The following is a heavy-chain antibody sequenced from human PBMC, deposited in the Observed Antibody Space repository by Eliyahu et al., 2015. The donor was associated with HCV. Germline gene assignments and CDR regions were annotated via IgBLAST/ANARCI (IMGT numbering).Heavy chain of an antibody. J-gene: IGHJ4*02. D-gene: IGHD1-26*01. CDR3: AREWESGSYYFY. Sequence: QVQLVQSGAEVKKPGSSVKVSCKASGGTFSTHTINWVRQAPGQGLEWMGGIIPMFGTAKYAQMFQGRVTITADDSTSTAFMELSSLRSEDTALYYCAREWESGSYYFYWGQGTLVTVSS. CDR1: GGTFSTHT. CDR2: IIPMFGTA. V-gene: IGHV1-69*01.